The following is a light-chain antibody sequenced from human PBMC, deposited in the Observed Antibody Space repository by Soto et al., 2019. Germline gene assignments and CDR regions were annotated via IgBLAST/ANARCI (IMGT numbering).Light chain of an antibody. CDR1: SSDDGGSNL. V-gene: IGLV2-23*01. CDR3: CSFARSSTSHV. CDR2: EGS. Sequence: QSVLTQPASVSGAPGQSITISCTGTSSDDGGSNLVSWYQQLPGKAPKLTIYEGSRRPSGGSGLFSGSMSGNTASLTISGLQAEDEVDYYCCSFARSSTSHVFGTGTKVTVL. J-gene: IGLJ1*01.